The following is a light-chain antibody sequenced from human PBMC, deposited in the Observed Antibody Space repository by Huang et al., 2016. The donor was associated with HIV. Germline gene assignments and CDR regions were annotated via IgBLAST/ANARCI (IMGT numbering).Light chain of an antibody. CDR3: MQSIQLPLT. CDR1: QSLLHSDGKAY. V-gene: IGKV2D-29*02. Sequence: DIVMTQTPLSLSVTPGQPASISCKSSQSLLHSDGKAYLYWYLQKVGQSPKLLSYEVSNRFSGGPDRFSGSGSGTDFTLKISRMEAEDVGVYYCMQSIQLPLTFGGGTKVEIK. CDR2: EVS. J-gene: IGKJ4*01.